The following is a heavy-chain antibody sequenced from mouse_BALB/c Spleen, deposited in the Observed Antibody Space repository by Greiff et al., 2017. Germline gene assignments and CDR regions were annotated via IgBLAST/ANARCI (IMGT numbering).Heavy chain of an antibody. CDR1: GYTFTSYW. J-gene: IGHJ1*01. D-gene: IGHD1-1*01. V-gene: IGHV1-69*02. Sequence: VQLQQPGAELVKPGASVKLSCKASGYTFTSYWMHWVKQRPGQGLEWIGEIDPSDSYTNYNQKFKGKATLTVDKSSSTAYMQLSSLTSEDSAVYYCARPYYYGSSYLYFEVWGAGTTVTVSS. CDR3: ARPYYYGSSYLYFEV. CDR2: IDPSDSYT.